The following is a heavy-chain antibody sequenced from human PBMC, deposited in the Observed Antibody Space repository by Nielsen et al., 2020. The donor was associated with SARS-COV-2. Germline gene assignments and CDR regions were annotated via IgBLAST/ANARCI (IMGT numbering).Heavy chain of an antibody. J-gene: IGHJ2*01. Sequence: GESLKISCRGSEYTFANYWIAWVRQMPGKGLEWMGIVYPGDSETGYRPSFQGQVTISADKSINTAYLQWSSLKASDTATYYCARHFGYCNTTTCFGHYYFDLWGRGTLVTISS. V-gene: IGHV5-51*01. CDR3: ARHFGYCNTTTCFGHYYFDL. CDR2: VYPGDSET. D-gene: IGHD2-2*01. CDR1: EYTFANYW.